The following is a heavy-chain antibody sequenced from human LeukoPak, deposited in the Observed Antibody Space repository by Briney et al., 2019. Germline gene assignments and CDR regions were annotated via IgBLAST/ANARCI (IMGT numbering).Heavy chain of an antibody. Sequence: PSQTLSLTCTVSGGSISSGSYYWSWIRQPAGKGLEWIGRIYTSGSTNYNPSLKSRVTIPVDTSKNQFSLKLSSVTAADTAVYYCARVSSSSWKYFDYWGQGTLVTVSS. V-gene: IGHV4-61*02. CDR3: ARVSSSSWKYFDY. CDR2: IYTSGST. D-gene: IGHD6-13*01. CDR1: GGSISSGSYY. J-gene: IGHJ4*02.